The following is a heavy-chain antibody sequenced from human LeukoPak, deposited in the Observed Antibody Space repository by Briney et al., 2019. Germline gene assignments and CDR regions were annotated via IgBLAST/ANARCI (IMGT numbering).Heavy chain of an antibody. CDR3: ARDRLQPRNYYYGMDV. J-gene: IGHJ6*02. Sequence: GGSLRLSCAASGFTFSSYWMHWVRQAPGEGLVWVSRINSDGSSTSCADSVKGRFTISRDNAKNTLYLQMNSLRAEDTAVYYCARDRLQPRNYYYGMDVWGQGTTVTVSS. V-gene: IGHV3-74*01. CDR1: GFTFSSYW. CDR2: INSDGSST. D-gene: IGHD6-25*01.